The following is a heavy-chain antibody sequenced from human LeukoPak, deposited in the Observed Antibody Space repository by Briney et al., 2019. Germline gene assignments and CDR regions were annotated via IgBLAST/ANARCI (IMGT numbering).Heavy chain of an antibody. D-gene: IGHD6-13*01. Sequence: PSETLSLTCAVYGGSFSGYYWSWIRQPPGKGLEWIGEINHSGSTNYNPSLKSRVTISVDTSKNRFSLKLSSVTAADTAVYYCARLPGYSSSWYFDLWGRGTLVTVSS. CDR1: GGSFSGYY. CDR3: ARLPGYSSSWYFDL. CDR2: INHSGST. V-gene: IGHV4-34*01. J-gene: IGHJ2*01.